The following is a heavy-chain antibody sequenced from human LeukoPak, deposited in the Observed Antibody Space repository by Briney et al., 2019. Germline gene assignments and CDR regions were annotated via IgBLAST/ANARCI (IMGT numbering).Heavy chain of an antibody. V-gene: IGHV4-38-2*01. D-gene: IGHD6-6*01. J-gene: IGHJ2*01. Sequence: PSETLSLTCAVSGYSISSGYYWGWVRQPPGKGLEWIGSIYHSGSTYYNPSLKSRVTISVDTSKKQFSLKPRSVTAAVAAVCLLARLPFEYSSSLPPSEDWYFYLGGRRTLVTVSS. CDR1: GYSISSGYY. CDR2: IYHSGST. CDR3: ARLPFEYSSSLPPSEDWYFYL.